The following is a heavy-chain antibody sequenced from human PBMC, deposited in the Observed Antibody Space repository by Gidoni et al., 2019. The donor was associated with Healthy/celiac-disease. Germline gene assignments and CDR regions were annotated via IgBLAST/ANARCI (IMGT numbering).Heavy chain of an antibody. V-gene: IGHV1-24*01. CDR2: FDAEDGET. CDR3: ATNIWGSHFDY. D-gene: IGHD3-16*01. J-gene: IGHJ4*02. Sequence: QVQLVQSGAEVKKPGASVKVSCQVYGYNLTELSMYWVRHAPGKGFEGMGGFDAEDGETIYAQKCQVRVTMTEDTSTDTAYMELSSLRSEDTAVYYCATNIWGSHFDYWGQGTLVTVSS. CDR1: GYNLTELS.